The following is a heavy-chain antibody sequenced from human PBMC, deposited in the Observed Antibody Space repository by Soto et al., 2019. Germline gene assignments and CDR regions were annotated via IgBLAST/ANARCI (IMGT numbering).Heavy chain of an antibody. D-gene: IGHD6-6*01. J-gene: IGHJ4*02. CDR3: AGGIAARPLGY. Sequence: QLQLQESGSGLVKPSLTLSLTCAVSGGSISSGGYSWSWIRQPPGKGLKWIGYIYHSGSTYYNPSLKSRVTISVDRSKNQFSLRLSSVTAADTAVYYCAGGIAARPLGYWGQGTLVTVSS. V-gene: IGHV4-30-2*01. CDR1: GGSISSGGYS. CDR2: IYHSGST.